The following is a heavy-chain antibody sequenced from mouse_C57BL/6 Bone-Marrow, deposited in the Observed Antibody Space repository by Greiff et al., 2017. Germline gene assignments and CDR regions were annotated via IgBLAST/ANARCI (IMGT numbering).Heavy chain of an antibody. CDR1: GYSFTDYN. D-gene: IGHD2-4*01. Sequence: VQLQQSGPELVKPGASVKISCKASGYSFTDYNMNWVKQSNGKSLEWIGVINPNYGTTSYNQKFKGKATLPVDQSSSTAYMQLNSRTSEDAAVYYCARGYDYDYAMDYWGQGTSVTVSS. CDR3: ARGYDYDYAMDY. V-gene: IGHV1-39*01. CDR2: INPNYGTT. J-gene: IGHJ4*01.